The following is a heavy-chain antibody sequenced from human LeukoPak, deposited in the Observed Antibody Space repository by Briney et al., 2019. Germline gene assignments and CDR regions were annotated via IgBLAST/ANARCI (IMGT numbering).Heavy chain of an antibody. CDR3: ARAAGYSSSWQLQYYFDY. CDR2: INPSGGST. J-gene: IGHJ4*02. Sequence: ASVKVSCKASGYTFTGYYMHWVRQAPGQGLEWMGIINPSGGSTSYAQKFQGRVTMTRDTSTSTVYMELSSLRSEDTAVYYCARAAGYSSSWQLQYYFDYWGQGTLVTVSS. V-gene: IGHV1-46*01. D-gene: IGHD6-13*01. CDR1: GYTFTGYY.